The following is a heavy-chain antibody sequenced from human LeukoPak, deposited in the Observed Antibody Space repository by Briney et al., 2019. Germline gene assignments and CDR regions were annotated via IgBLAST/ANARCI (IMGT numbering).Heavy chain of an antibody. V-gene: IGHV3-64*01. CDR3: ARSPPGRTNWNYYDY. Sequence: GGSLRPSCAASGFTFSDYAMHWVRQAPGTGLEFVSVIGPIGIYTYYANSVKGRFTISRDNSKSTVSLQMGSLRDEDMAVYYCARSPPGRTNWNYYDYWGRGTLVTVSS. CDR2: IGPIGIYT. D-gene: IGHD1-1*01. CDR1: GFTFSDYA. J-gene: IGHJ4*02.